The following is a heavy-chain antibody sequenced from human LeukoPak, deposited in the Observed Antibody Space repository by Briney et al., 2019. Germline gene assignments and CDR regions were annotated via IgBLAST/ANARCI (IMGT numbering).Heavy chain of an antibody. V-gene: IGHV4-59*01. CDR3: ARVVCSSTSCYPDY. CDR1: GGSIRSYY. CDR2: IYYSGST. Sequence: SETLSLTCTVSGGSIRSYYWSWIRQPPGKGLEWIGYIYYSGSTNYNPSLKSRVTISVDTSKNQFSLKLSSVTAADTAVYYCARVVCSSTSCYPDYWGQGTLVTVSS. D-gene: IGHD2-2*01. J-gene: IGHJ4*02.